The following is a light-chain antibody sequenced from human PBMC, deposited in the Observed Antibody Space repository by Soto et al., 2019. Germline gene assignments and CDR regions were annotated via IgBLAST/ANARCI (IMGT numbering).Light chain of an antibody. V-gene: IGLV2-14*03. Sequence: QSALTQPASVSGSPGQSITISCTGTSSDVGGFNYVSWYQQHPGKAPKLMIYDVTNRPSGVSYRFSGSKSGTTASLTISGLQAEDEAEYYCNSYTSSSTYVFGTGPKVTVL. J-gene: IGLJ1*01. CDR2: DVT. CDR1: SSDVGGFNY. CDR3: NSYTSSSTYV.